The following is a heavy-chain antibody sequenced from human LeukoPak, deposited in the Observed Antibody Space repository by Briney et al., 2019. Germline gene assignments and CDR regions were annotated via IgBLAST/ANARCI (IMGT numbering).Heavy chain of an antibody. CDR1: GFTFSNYW. J-gene: IGHJ6*02. Sequence: PGRSLRLSCAASGFTFSNYWMTWVRQAPGKGLEWVANINRDGSERYYVDSVKGRFTISRGDAKSSLYLQMNSLRAEDTAVYYCARRNAMDVWGQGTTVIVFS. V-gene: IGHV3-7*03. CDR3: ARRNAMDV. CDR2: INRDGSER.